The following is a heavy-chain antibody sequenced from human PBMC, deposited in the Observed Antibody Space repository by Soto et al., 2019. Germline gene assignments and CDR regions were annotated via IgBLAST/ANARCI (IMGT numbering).Heavy chain of an antibody. J-gene: IGHJ6*03. V-gene: IGHV4-59*01. CDR1: GGAISSYY. CDR3: ARLSDYVDYYYYIDV. Sequence: SDTLSLTCTVSGGAISSYYWSWIRQPPGKGLEWIGYIYYSGSTNYNPSLKSRVTISVDTSKNQFSLKLSSVTAADTAVYYCARLSDYVDYYYYIDVWCKGTMVTVSS. CDR2: IYYSGST. D-gene: IGHD4-17*01.